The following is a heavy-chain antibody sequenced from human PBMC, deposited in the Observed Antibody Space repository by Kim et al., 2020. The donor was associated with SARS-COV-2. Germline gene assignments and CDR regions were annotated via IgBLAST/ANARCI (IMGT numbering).Heavy chain of an antibody. D-gene: IGHD7-27*01. V-gene: IGHV3-74*01. CDR1: GYIFKSYG. CDR2: INSVGDSI. CDR3: ARDTHNNDTGDVDL. Sequence: GGSLRLSCEGSGYIFKSYGMNWVRKTPGKGPVWVAGINSVGDSIDYADSVKGRFTVSRDNAKNTVHLQMNSLRADDTGLDYCARDTHNNDTGDVDLGGQG. J-gene: IGHJ3*01.